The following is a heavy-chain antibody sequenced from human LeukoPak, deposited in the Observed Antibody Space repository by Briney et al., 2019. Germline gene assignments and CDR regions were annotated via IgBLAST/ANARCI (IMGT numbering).Heavy chain of an antibody. D-gene: IGHD6-13*01. V-gene: IGHV4-34*01. CDR2: INHSGST. J-gene: IGHJ6*03. Sequence: SETLSLTCAVYGGSFSGYYWSWIRQPPGKGLEWIGEINHSGSTNYNPSLKSRVTISVDTSKNQFSLKLSSVTAADTAVYYCARGYPGIAAAGTNYYYYMDVWGKGTTVTVSS. CDR1: GGSFSGYY. CDR3: ARGYPGIAAAGTNYYYYMDV.